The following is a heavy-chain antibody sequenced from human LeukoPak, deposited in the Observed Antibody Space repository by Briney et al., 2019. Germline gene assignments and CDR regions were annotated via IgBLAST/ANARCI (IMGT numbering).Heavy chain of an antibody. CDR1: GYTFTSYH. Sequence: ASVKVSCKASGYTFTSYHIHWVRQAPGQGLEWMGWINPHNGDTNYEQMFQGRVTMTRDTSISTAYMELSSLRSDDTAVYYCARGVYSGWYTHNWLDSWGQGTLVIVSS. V-gene: IGHV1-2*02. CDR3: ARGVYSGWYTHNWLDS. J-gene: IGHJ5*01. D-gene: IGHD6-19*01. CDR2: INPHNGDT.